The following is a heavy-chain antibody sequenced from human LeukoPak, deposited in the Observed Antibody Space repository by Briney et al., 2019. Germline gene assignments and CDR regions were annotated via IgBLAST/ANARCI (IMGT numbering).Heavy chain of an antibody. V-gene: IGHV3-33*08. D-gene: IGHD6-13*01. CDR3: ARELAA. J-gene: IGHJ4*02. CDR2: IWPDGSNK. CDR1: GFTFSSYS. Sequence: GGSLRLSCAASGFTFSSYSMHWVRQAPGKGLEWVAAIWPDGSNKYYANSVKGRFTISRDNSKNTLYLQMNSLRGDDTAIYYCARELAAWGQGTLVTVSS.